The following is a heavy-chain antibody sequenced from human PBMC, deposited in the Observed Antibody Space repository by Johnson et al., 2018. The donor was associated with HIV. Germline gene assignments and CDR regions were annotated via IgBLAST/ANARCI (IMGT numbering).Heavy chain of an antibody. V-gene: IGHV3-30-3*01. CDR1: GVTFSSHA. CDR3: TTGTTVPTWD. J-gene: IGHJ3*01. Sequence: QEQLVESGGGVVQPGRSLRLSCAASGVTFSSHAMHWVRQAPGKGLDWVTVISYDGSNKYYADSVKGRFTISRDNSKNTLYLQMNSLKTEDTAVYYCTTGTTVPTWDWGQGTMVTVSS. D-gene: IGHD4-17*01. CDR2: ISYDGSNK.